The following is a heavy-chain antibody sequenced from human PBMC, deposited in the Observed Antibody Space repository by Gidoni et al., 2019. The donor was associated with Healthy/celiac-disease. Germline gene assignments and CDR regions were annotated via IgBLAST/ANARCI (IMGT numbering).Heavy chain of an antibody. J-gene: IGHJ4*02. Sequence: QLQLPESGAGLAKPSETLSPTCTVSGRFISSRSYYWGWIRQPPGKGLGWLGGVYYSGGNYYNPSLKSRVTISVDTSKNQFSLKLSSVTAAYTAVYYCARHGVYCSGGSYAFDYWGQGTLVTVSS. V-gene: IGHV4-39*01. CDR2: VYYSGGN. CDR1: GRFISSRSYY. D-gene: IGHD2-15*01. CDR3: ARHGVYCSGGSYAFDY.